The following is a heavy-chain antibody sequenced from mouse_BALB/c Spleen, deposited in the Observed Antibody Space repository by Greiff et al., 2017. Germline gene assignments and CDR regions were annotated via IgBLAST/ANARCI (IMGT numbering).Heavy chain of an antibody. J-gene: IGHJ4*01. D-gene: IGHD3-3*01. V-gene: IGHV3-2*02. CDR1: GYSITSDYA. CDR3: AREGRGGAMDY. Sequence: EVKLMESGPGLVKPSQSLSLTCTVTGYSITSDYAWNWIRQFPGNKLEWMGYISYSGSTSYNPSLKSRISITRDTSKNQFFLQLNSVTTEDTATYYCAREGRGGAMDYWGQGTSVTVSS. CDR2: ISYSGST.